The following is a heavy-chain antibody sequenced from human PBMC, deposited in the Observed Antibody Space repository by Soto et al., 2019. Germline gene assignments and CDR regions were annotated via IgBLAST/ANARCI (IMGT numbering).Heavy chain of an antibody. J-gene: IGHJ5*02. Sequence: GASVKVSCKASGYTFSSYNINWVRQATGQGLEWMGWMNPNSGNTGYAQQFQGRVTMTRNTSISTAYMELNSLRSEDTALYYCARDRVAAAGPNPYNWFDPWGQGTLVTVSS. CDR1: GYTFSSYN. V-gene: IGHV1-8*01. D-gene: IGHD6-13*01. CDR2: MNPNSGNT. CDR3: ARDRVAAAGPNPYNWFDP.